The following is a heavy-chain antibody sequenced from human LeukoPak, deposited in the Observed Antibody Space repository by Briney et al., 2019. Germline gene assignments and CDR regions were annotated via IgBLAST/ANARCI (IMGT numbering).Heavy chain of an antibody. CDR3: ARQSYSNYLYYYYYYMDV. CDR1: GYSFTSYW. Sequence: GESLKISCKGSGYSFTSYWIGWVRQMPGKGLEWMGIIYPGDSDTRYSPSFQGQVTISADKSISTAYLQWSSLKASDTAMYYCARQSYSNYLYYYYYYMDVWGKGTTVTVSS. J-gene: IGHJ6*03. CDR2: IYPGDSDT. V-gene: IGHV5-51*01. D-gene: IGHD4-11*01.